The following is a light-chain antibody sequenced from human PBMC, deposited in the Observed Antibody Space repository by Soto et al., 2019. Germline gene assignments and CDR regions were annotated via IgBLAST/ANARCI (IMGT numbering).Light chain of an antibody. J-gene: IGKJ1*01. Sequence: IQMTQSPSTLSGSVGDRVTITCRASQTISSWLAWYKQKPGKAPKLLIYNASTLKGGVPSRFRGSGSGTEFTLTISSLQPDDFETYYCQHYKSYSEAFGQGTKVDIK. CDR3: QHYKSYSEA. CDR1: QTISSW. CDR2: NAS. V-gene: IGKV1-5*03.